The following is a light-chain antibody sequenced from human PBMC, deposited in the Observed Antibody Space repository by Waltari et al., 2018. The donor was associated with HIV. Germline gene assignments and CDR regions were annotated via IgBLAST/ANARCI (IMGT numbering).Light chain of an antibody. J-gene: IGKJ4*01. V-gene: IGKV3-11*01. CDR1: EGIIRY. CDR2: DAS. Sequence: EIVLTQSPATLSLSPGERATLSCTASEGIIRYLGWYQQKPGQAPRLLIFDASNRATGIPDRFSGSGSGTDFTLTISSLEAEDFGVYYCQQRVSGWLTFGGGTKVEIK. CDR3: QQRVSGWLT.